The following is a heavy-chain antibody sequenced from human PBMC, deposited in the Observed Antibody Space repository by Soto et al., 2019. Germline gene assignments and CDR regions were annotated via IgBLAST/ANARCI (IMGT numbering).Heavy chain of an antibody. Sequence: GGSLRLSCAASGFTFSSYSMNWVRQAPGKGLEWVSYISSSISTIYYADSVKGRFTISRDNAKNSLYLQMNSLRAEDTAVYYCARDTAPSDVWGQGTTVTVSS. V-gene: IGHV3-48*01. CDR3: ARDTAPSDV. D-gene: IGHD4-17*01. J-gene: IGHJ6*02. CDR1: GFTFSSYS. CDR2: ISSSISTI.